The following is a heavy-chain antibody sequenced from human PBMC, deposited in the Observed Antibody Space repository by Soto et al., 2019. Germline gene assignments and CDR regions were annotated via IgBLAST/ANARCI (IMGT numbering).Heavy chain of an antibody. V-gene: IGHV5-51*01. J-gene: IGHJ4*02. Sequence: GESLKISCKGSGYCFISHLIGWVRQMPGKGLEWMGIIYPGDSDTRYSPSFQGQVTISADKSKNQFSLTLSSVTAADTAVYYCAGAVGVTLYFWGQGTPVTVSS. D-gene: IGHD1-26*01. CDR1: GYCFISHL. CDR3: AGAVGVTLYF. CDR2: IYPGDSDT.